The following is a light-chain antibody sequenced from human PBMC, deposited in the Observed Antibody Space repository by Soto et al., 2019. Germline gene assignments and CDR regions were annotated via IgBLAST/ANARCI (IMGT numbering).Light chain of an antibody. V-gene: IGLV2-14*03. CDR3: SSFTRSNSYV. J-gene: IGLJ1*01. CDR1: SSDVGAYKY. CDR2: DVS. Sequence: QSALTQPASVSGSPGQSITISCTGTSSDVGAYKYVSWYQQHPGKVPKLMIYDVSDRPSGVSNRFSGSKSGNTASLTISGLQAEDEADYYCSSFTRSNSYVFGTGTKVTVL.